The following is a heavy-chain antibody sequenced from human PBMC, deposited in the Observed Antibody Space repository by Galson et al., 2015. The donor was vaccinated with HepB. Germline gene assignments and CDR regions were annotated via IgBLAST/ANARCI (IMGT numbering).Heavy chain of an antibody. CDR1: GFTFSSYW. J-gene: IGHJ4*02. D-gene: IGHD5-18*01. CDR3: ARVKNDSYLRY. Sequence: SLRLSCAASGFTFSSYWMHWVRQAPGKGLVWVSRINSDGSSTSYADSVKGRFTISRDNAKNTLYLQMNSLRAEDTAVYYCARVKNDSYLRYWGQGTLVTVSS. CDR2: INSDGSST. V-gene: IGHV3-74*01.